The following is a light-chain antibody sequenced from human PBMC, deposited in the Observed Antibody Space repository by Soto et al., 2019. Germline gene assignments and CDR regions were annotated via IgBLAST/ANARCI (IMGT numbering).Light chain of an antibody. CDR3: QQYSRASWT. J-gene: IGKJ1*01. Sequence: EIVVTQSPGTLSLSPGERATLSCRASQSVSSSYLAWYQQKPGQAPRLLIYGASSRATGIPDRFSGSGSGTDFTLIISRLEPEDFAVYYCQQYSRASWTFGQGTKVEIK. CDR2: GAS. V-gene: IGKV3-20*01. CDR1: QSVSSSY.